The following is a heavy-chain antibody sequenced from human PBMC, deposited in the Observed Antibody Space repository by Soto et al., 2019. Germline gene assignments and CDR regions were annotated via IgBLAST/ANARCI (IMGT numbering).Heavy chain of an antibody. D-gene: IGHD3-10*01. V-gene: IGHV3-30-3*01. CDR1: GFSFSSFA. CDR3: ARDAFYYGSGTYYNYFDY. CDR2: ISYDETYI. J-gene: IGHJ4*02. Sequence: QVQLVESGGGVVQPGRSLRLSCAGSGFSFSSFAMHWVRQAPGKGLEWVAVISYDETYIYYADSVKGRFTISRDNSKNTLYLHMNSLRAEDTAVYYCARDAFYYGSGTYYNYFDYWGQGVLVTVSS.